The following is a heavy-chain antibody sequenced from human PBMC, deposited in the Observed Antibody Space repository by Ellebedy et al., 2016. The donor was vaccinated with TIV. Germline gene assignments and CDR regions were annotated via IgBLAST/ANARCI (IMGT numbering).Heavy chain of an antibody. Sequence: GESLKISCAASGFTVSSNYMSWVRQAPGKGLEWVSVIYSGGCTYYADSVKGRFTISRDNAKKTLYLQMNSVRAEDTALYYCTRVIPLDRFWYFDLWGRGTLVTVSS. CDR1: GFTVSSNY. CDR3: TRVIPLDRFWYFDL. V-gene: IGHV3-66*01. CDR2: IYSGGCT. D-gene: IGHD3/OR15-3a*01. J-gene: IGHJ2*01.